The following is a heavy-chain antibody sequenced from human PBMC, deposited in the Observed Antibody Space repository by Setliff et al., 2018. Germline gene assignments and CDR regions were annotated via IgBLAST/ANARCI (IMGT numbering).Heavy chain of an antibody. D-gene: IGHD3-16*01. Sequence: QPGGSLRLSCAASGFTFSRYWMSWVRQAPGKGLEWVANIKQDGSEKYYVDSVKGRFTISRDNPNNSLYLQMNNLRAEDTAVYYCARDGGEYWGQGTLVTVSS. CDR3: ARDGGEY. J-gene: IGHJ4*02. CDR2: IKQDGSEK. V-gene: IGHV3-7*01. CDR1: GFTFSRYW.